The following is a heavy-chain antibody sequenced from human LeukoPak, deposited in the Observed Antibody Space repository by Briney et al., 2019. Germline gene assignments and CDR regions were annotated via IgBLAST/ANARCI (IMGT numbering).Heavy chain of an antibody. V-gene: IGHV1-69*04. Sequence: ASVKVSCKASGGTFSSYAISWVRQAPGQGLEWMGRIIPILGIANYAQKFQGRVTITADKSTSTAYMELSSLRSEDTAVYYCARNGGTERYFDYWGQGSLVTVSS. CDR1: GGTFSSYA. D-gene: IGHD2-15*01. J-gene: IGHJ4*02. CDR2: IIPILGIA. CDR3: ARNGGTERYFDY.